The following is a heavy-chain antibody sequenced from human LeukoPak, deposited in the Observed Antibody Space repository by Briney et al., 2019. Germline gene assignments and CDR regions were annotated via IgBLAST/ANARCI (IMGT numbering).Heavy chain of an antibody. CDR2: ISWDGGRI. CDR1: GFTFSSYW. D-gene: IGHD3-22*01. V-gene: IGHV3-43*01. Sequence: GGSLRLSCAASGFTFSSYWMHWARQAPGKGLEWVSLISWDGGRIHYVDSVKGRFTISRDNSKNSLYLQTNSLRTEDTALYYCAKSLVSSGYRLDYWGQGTLVTVSS. CDR3: AKSLVSSGYRLDY. J-gene: IGHJ4*02.